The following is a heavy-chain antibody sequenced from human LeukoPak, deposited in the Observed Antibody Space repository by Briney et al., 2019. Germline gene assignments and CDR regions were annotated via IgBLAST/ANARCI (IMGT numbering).Heavy chain of an antibody. V-gene: IGHV4-59*08. CDR1: GDSLSSYY. CDR3: ARQSSGSFPYYYYYYMDV. D-gene: IGHD1-26*01. CDR2: FYYSGTT. J-gene: IGHJ6*03. Sequence: SETLSLTCTVSGDSLSSYYWIWIRQPPGKGLEWIVYFYYSGTTTYNPSHKSRVTISVYTSKNQYSLKLSSVTAADTAVYYCARQSSGSFPYYYYYYMDVWGKGTTVTVSS.